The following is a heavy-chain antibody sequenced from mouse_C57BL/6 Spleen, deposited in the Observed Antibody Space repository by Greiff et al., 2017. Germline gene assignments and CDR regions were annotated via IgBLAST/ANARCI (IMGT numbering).Heavy chain of an antibody. Sequence: EVQLMESGGGLVKPGGSLKLSCAASGFTFSSSAMSLVRQTPEKMLEWVATISDGGSYTYYPDNVKGRFTISRDNAKNNLYLQMSHLKSADTAMYYCARDLGYWYFDVWGKGTTVTVSS. CDR1: GFTFSSSA. CDR2: ISDGGSYT. CDR3: ARDLGYWYFDV. D-gene: IGHD4-1*01. V-gene: IGHV5-4*01. J-gene: IGHJ1*03.